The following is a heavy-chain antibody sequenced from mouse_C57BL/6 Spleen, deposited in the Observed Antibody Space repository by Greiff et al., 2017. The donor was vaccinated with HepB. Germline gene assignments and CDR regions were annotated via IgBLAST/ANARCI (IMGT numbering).Heavy chain of an antibody. CDR1: GYTFTSYG. CDR2: IYPRSGNT. D-gene: IGHD2-1*01. CDR3: ARWGGNCEESRYFDY. J-gene: IGHJ2*01. V-gene: IGHV1-81*01. Sequence: VQLQESGAELARPGASVKLSCTASGYTFTSYGISWVKQRTGQGLEWIGEIYPRSGNTYYNEKFKGKATLTADKSSSTAYMELRSLTSEDSAVYFCARWGGNCEESRYFDYWGQGTTLTVSS.